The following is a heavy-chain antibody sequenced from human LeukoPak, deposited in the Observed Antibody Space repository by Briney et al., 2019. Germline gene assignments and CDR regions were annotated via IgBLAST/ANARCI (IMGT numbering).Heavy chain of an antibody. J-gene: IGHJ5*02. CDR1: GFTFSSYA. Sequence: GGSLRLSCAASGFTFSSYAMSWVRQAPGKGLEWVSAISGSGGSTYYADSVKGRFTISRDNSKNTLYLQMNSLRAEDTAVYYSAKDLRDSGYDTYNWFDPWGQGTLVTVSS. CDR2: ISGSGGST. CDR3: AKDLRDSGYDTYNWFDP. V-gene: IGHV3-23*01. D-gene: IGHD5-12*01.